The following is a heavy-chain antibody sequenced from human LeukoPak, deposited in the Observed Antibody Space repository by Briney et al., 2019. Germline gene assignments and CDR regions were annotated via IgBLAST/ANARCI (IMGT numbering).Heavy chain of an antibody. CDR1: GFIVSSRY. CDR2: ISGSGDDP. V-gene: IGHV3-23*01. Sequence: PGGSLRLSCAASGFIVSSRYMSWVRQAPGKGLEWVSSISGSGDDPSYADSVKGRFTISRDNSRSTLYLQMNSLRAEDTAVYYCAKQFVDIWGQGTLVTVSS. CDR3: AKQFVDI. D-gene: IGHD5-24*01. J-gene: IGHJ5*02.